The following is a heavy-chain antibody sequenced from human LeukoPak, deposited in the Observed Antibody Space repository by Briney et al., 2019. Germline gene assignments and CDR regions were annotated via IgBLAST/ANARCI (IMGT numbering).Heavy chain of an antibody. Sequence: GGSLRLSCAASGFTFSSYAMHWVRQAPGKGLEWVAVISYDGRNKYYADSVKGRFTFSRDNSKNTLYLQMNSLRAEDTAVYYCAKPIVVVPAALRGAFDIWGQGTMVTVSS. V-gene: IGHV3-30-3*02. CDR2: ISYDGRNK. D-gene: IGHD2-2*01. J-gene: IGHJ3*02. CDR1: GFTFSSYA. CDR3: AKPIVVVPAALRGAFDI.